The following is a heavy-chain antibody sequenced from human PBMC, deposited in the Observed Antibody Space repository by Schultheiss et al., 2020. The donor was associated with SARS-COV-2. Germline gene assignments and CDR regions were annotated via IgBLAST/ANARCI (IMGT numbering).Heavy chain of an antibody. J-gene: IGHJ3*02. D-gene: IGHD3-16*02. CDR2: IYYSGST. CDR3: ARESGNYVWGSYRFDAFDI. V-gene: IGHV4-59*01. Sequence: SETLSLTCTVSGGSISSYYWSWIRQPPGKGLEWIGYIYYSGSTNYNPSLKSRVTISVDTSKNQFSLKLSSVTAADTAVYHCARESGNYVWGSYRFDAFDIWGQGTMVTVSS. CDR1: GGSISSYY.